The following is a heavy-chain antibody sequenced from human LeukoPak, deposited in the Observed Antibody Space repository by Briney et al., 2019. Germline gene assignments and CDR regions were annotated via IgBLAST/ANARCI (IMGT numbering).Heavy chain of an antibody. CDR2: IYTSGST. CDR1: GASISSYY. CDR3: TRDTGTTGEVKFDP. J-gene: IGHJ5*02. Sequence: SETLSLTCTVSGASISSYYWSWIRQPAGKGLEWIGRIYTSGSTTYNPSLKSRVTMSVDTSKSQFSLNLMSVTAADTAVYYCTRDTGTTGEVKFDPWGQGTLVTVSS. D-gene: IGHD4-17*01. V-gene: IGHV4-4*07.